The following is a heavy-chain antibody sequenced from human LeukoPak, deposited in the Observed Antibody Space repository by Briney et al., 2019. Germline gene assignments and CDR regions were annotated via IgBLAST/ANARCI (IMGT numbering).Heavy chain of an antibody. CDR2: IYYSGST. Sequence: SETLSLTCTVSGGSISSGDYYWSWIRQPPGKGLERIGYIYYSGSTYYNPSLKSRVTISVDTSKNQFSLKLSSVTAADTAVYYCARAWEPVVVDYWGQGTLVTVSS. CDR3: ARAWEPVVVDY. D-gene: IGHD2-15*01. J-gene: IGHJ4*02. CDR1: GGSISSGDYY. V-gene: IGHV4-30-4*01.